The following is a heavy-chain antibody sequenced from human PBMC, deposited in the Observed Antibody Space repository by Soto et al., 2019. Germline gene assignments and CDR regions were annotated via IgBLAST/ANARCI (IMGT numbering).Heavy chain of an antibody. CDR1: GVSISSGGYY. Sequence: SETLSLTCTVSGVSISSGGYYWIWIRQHPGKGLEWIGYIYYSGSTYYNPSLKSRVTISVDTSKNQFSLKLSSVTAADTAVYYCARGIRNSSGWTNWFDPWGQRTLVTVSS. J-gene: IGHJ5*02. CDR3: ARGIRNSSGWTNWFDP. D-gene: IGHD6-19*01. CDR2: IYYSGST. V-gene: IGHV4-31*03.